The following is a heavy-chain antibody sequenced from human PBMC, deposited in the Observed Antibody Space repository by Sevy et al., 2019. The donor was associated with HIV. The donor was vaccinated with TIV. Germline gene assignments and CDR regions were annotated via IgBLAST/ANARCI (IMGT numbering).Heavy chain of an antibody. D-gene: IGHD3-3*01. CDR1: GFTFSSYA. CDR2: ISYDGSNK. Sequence: GGSLRLSCAASGFTFSSYAMHWVRQAPGKGLEWVAVISYDGSNKYYADSVKGRFTISRDNSKNTLYLQMNSLRAEDTAGYYCARGPLWYDFWSGYYSNWFDPWGQGTLVTVSS. J-gene: IGHJ5*02. V-gene: IGHV3-30*04. CDR3: ARGPLWYDFWSGYYSNWFDP.